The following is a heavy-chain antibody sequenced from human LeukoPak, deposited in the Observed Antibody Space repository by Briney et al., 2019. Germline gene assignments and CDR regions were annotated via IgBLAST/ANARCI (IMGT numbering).Heavy chain of an antibody. J-gene: IGHJ4*02. CDR2: ISSSGSTI. CDR1: GFTFSDYY. Sequence: GGALRLSCAASGFTFSDYYMGWIRQAPGKGLEGVSYISSSGSTIYYADSVKGRFTISRDNAKNSLYLQMNSLRAEDTAVYYCAKDIVAAGLFFDYWGQGTLVTVSS. CDR3: AKDIVAAGLFFDY. D-gene: IGHD6-13*01. V-gene: IGHV3-11*01.